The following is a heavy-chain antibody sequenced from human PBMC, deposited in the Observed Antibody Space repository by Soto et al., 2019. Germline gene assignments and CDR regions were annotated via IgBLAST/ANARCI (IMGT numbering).Heavy chain of an antibody. CDR2: IYHTGST. Sequence: QVQLQESGPGLVKPSGTMSVTCAVSSGSISSTSWWTWVRQPPGKGLEWIGKIYHTGSTSYNPSLKSRVTISVDKSKNQFSLKVSSVSAADTAVYYCARGVYGDYVFDYWGQGTLVTASS. V-gene: IGHV4-4*02. J-gene: IGHJ4*02. CDR3: ARGVYGDYVFDY. D-gene: IGHD4-17*01. CDR1: SGSISSTSW.